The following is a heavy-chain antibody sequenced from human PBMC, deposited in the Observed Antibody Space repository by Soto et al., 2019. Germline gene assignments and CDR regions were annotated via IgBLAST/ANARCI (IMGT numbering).Heavy chain of an antibody. CDR3: AKRHHCSGGSCYSLSPSTFDP. J-gene: IGHJ5*02. Sequence: PGGSLRLSCAASGFTFSSYAMSWVRQAPGKGLEWVSAISGSGGSTYYADSVKGRSTISRDNSKNTLYLQMNSLRAEDTAVYYCAKRHHCSGGSCYSLSPSTFDPWGQGTLVTVSS. CDR1: GFTFSSYA. V-gene: IGHV3-23*01. CDR2: ISGSGGST. D-gene: IGHD2-15*01.